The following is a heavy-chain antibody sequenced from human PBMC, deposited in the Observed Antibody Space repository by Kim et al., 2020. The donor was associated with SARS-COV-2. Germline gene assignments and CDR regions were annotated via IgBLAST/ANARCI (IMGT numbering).Heavy chain of an antibody. CDR1: GSSIGIGYY. CDR2: ISHSSHT. D-gene: IGHD3-16*01. CDR3: ARQLGGTSFNFEV. J-gene: IGHJ3*01. Sequence: SETLSLNCSVSGSSIGIGYYWAWIRQPPGGGLEWIGSISHSSHTYYNSSLQSRVTMSVDRSKNLFSLMLTSVTAADTAMYFCARQLGGTSFNFEVWGRGTMVTVSS. V-gene: IGHV4-38-2*01.